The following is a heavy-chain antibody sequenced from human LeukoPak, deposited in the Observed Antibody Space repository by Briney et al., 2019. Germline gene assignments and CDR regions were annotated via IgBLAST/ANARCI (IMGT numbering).Heavy chain of an antibody. J-gene: IGHJ6*02. CDR2: IYPGDSDT. D-gene: IGHD2-2*01. CDR1: GYRFTSYW. Sequence: GESLKISCKGSGYRFTSYWIGWVRQMPGKGLEWMGIIYPGDSDTRYSPSFQGQVTISADKSISTAYLQWSSLRASDTAIYYCARRGQEGPAASPYYYYSMDVWGQGTTVTVSS. CDR3: ARRGQEGPAASPYYYYSMDV. V-gene: IGHV5-51*01.